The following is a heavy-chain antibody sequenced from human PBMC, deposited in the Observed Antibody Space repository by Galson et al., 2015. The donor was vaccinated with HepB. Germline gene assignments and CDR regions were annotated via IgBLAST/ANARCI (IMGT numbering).Heavy chain of an antibody. Sequence: SLRLSCAASGFTFSSYGMHWVRQAPGKGLEWVAVISYDGSNKYYADSVKGRFTISRDNSKNTLYLQMNSLRAEDTAVYYCAKDLDYGDYGPLDYWGQGTLVTVSS. CDR2: ISYDGSNK. V-gene: IGHV3-30*18. CDR1: GFTFSSYG. D-gene: IGHD4-17*01. CDR3: AKDLDYGDYGPLDY. J-gene: IGHJ4*02.